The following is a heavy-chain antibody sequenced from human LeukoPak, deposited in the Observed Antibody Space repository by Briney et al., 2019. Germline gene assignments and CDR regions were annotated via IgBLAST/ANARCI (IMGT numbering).Heavy chain of an antibody. Sequence: ASVKVSCKASGYTFTSYGISWVRQAPGQGLEWMGWISAYNGNTNYAQKLQGRVTMTTDTSTSTAYMELSSLRSEDTAVYYCARSTWLRDYYYYMDVWGKGTTVTVSS. D-gene: IGHD5-12*01. J-gene: IGHJ6*03. CDR2: ISAYNGNT. CDR1: GYTFTSYG. V-gene: IGHV1-18*01. CDR3: ARSTWLRDYYYYMDV.